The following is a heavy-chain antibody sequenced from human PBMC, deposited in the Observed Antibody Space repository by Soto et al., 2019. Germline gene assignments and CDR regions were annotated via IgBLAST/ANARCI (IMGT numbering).Heavy chain of an antibody. CDR3: ARDNWNTV. CDR2: IHSDGSST. D-gene: IGHD1-20*01. CDR1: GFTFSNYC. Sequence: GGSLRLSCAASGFTFSNYCMHWVRQAPGKGLVWVSRIHSDGSSTFYADSVKGRFTISRDNAKKMVYLQMNSLRAEDTAVYYCARDNWNTVWGQGTMVTVSS. V-gene: IGHV3-74*01. J-gene: IGHJ3*01.